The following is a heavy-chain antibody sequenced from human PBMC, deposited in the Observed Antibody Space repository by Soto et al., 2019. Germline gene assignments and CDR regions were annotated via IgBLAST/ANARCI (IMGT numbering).Heavy chain of an antibody. Sequence: GGSLRLSCAACVFTFSNAWMSWVRQAPGKGLEWVGRIKSKTDGGTTDYAAPVEGRFTISRDDPKNTLYLQMNSLKTEDTAVYYCTASYCSSTSCYYYYYMDVWGKGTTVTVSS. J-gene: IGHJ6*03. CDR3: TASYCSSTSCYYYYYMDV. D-gene: IGHD2-2*01. CDR1: VFTFSNAW. CDR2: IKSKTDGGTT. V-gene: IGHV3-15*01.